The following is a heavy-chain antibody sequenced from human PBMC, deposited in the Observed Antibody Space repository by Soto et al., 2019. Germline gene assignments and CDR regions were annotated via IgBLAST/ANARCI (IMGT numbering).Heavy chain of an antibody. CDR3: ARQLLLWFGESAGFDP. CDR1: GGSISSYY. V-gene: IGHV4-59*08. D-gene: IGHD3-10*01. J-gene: IGHJ5*02. CDR2: IYYSGST. Sequence: SETLSLTCTVSGGSISSYYWSWIRQPPGKGLEWIGYIYYSGSTNYNPSLKSRVTISVDTSKNQFSLKLSSVTAADTAVYYCARQLLLWFGESAGFDPWGQGTLVTVS.